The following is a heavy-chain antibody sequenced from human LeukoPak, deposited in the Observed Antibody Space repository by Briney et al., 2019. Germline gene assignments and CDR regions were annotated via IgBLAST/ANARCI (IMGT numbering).Heavy chain of an antibody. CDR1: GHNFSDYW. V-gene: IGHV5-51*01. CDR2: IYPADSNS. CDR3: ARVWDSSFDY. D-gene: IGHD6-19*01. Sequence: GESLKISFKTSGHNFSDYWIAWVRQMPGKGLEWMGIIYPADSNSKYSPSFQGQVTISADKSINTAYLQWSSLKSSDTAMYYCARVWDSSFDYWGQGTLVTVSS. J-gene: IGHJ4*02.